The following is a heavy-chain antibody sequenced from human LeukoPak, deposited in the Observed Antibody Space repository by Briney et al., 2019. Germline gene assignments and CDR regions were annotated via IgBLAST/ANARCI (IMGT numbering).Heavy chain of an antibody. J-gene: IGHJ4*02. D-gene: IGHD5-12*01. CDR3: ARDLDSGYEKDY. V-gene: IGHV1-46*01. CDR2: INPSGGST. CDR1: VDTFTSYY. Sequence: ASVKVSCKASVDTFTSYYMHWVRQAPGQGLEWMGIINPSGGSTSYAQKFQGRINMTRDKSTSKVYMELRSLRSEDTAVYYCARDLDSGYEKDYWGQGTLVTVSS.